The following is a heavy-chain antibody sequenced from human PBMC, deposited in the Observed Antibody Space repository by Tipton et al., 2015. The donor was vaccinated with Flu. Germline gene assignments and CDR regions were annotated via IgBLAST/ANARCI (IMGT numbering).Heavy chain of an antibody. D-gene: IGHD1-26*01. Sequence: LRLSCAASGLTFSSYEMNWIRQAPGKGLEWIGYVFYSGANYNPSLRSRVTMSLDSSKNQFSLKLTSVTAKDTAVYYCARERGGLLRYWGQGALVTVSS. J-gene: IGHJ4*02. CDR2: VFYSGA. CDR3: ARERGGLLRY. CDR1: GLTFSSYE. V-gene: IGHV4-59*01.